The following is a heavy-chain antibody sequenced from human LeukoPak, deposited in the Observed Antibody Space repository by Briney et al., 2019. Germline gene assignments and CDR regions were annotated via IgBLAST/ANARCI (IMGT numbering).Heavy chain of an antibody. Sequence: ASVKVSCKASGYTFTGYYMHWVRQAPGQGLEWMGIINPSGGSTSYAQKFQGRVTMTRDTSTSTVYMELSSLRSEDTAAYYCAREAGEEAQFDPWGQGTLVTVSS. J-gene: IGHJ5*02. CDR2: INPSGGST. V-gene: IGHV1-46*01. D-gene: IGHD7-27*01. CDR3: AREAGEEAQFDP. CDR1: GYTFTGYY.